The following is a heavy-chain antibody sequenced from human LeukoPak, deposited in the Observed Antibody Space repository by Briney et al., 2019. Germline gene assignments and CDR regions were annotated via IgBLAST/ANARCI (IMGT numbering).Heavy chain of an antibody. V-gene: IGHV3-30*02. CDR3: AKESDSGYHSEGPKN. CDR1: GFTFSNFD. J-gene: IGHJ4*02. Sequence: PGGSLRLSCAASGFTFSNFDMHWVRQAPGKGLEWVAFIQYSGSKKYYVDSVEGRFTISRDNSKNTLYVQMNSLRVEDTAVYSCAKESDSGYHSEGPKNWGLGTLVTVSS. CDR2: IQYSGSKK. D-gene: IGHD5-12*01.